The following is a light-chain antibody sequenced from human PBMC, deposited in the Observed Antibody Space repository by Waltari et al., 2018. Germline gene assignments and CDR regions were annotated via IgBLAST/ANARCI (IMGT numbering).Light chain of an antibody. CDR1: SSDVGGYNY. CDR2: DVS. J-gene: IGLJ2*01. CDR3: SSYISSDTLEL. V-gene: IGLV2-14*03. Sequence: HSALTQPASVSGSPGQSITISCTGTSSDVGGYNYVSWYQQHPGKAPKLMIFDVSYRPSGISNRFSGSKSGNTASLTISGLQAEDEADYYCSSYISSDTLELFGGGTSLTGL.